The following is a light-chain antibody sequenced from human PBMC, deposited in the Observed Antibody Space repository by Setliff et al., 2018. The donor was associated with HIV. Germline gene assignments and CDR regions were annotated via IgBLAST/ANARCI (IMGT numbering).Light chain of an antibody. Sequence: QSVLTQPRSVSGSPGQSVTISCTGTSSDVGGYNFVSWYQQRPGKAPILMIYDVTKRPSGVPDRFSGSKSGNTASLTISGLQAEDEADYYCCSYAGSHTFVFGTGTKVTVL. CDR3: CSYAGSHTFV. CDR1: SSDVGGYNF. V-gene: IGLV2-11*01. CDR2: DVT. J-gene: IGLJ1*01.